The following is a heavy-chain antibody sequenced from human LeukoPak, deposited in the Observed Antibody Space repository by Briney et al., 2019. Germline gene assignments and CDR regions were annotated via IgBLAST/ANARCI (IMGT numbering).Heavy chain of an antibody. Sequence: PSETLSLTCAVYGGSFSGYYWSWIRQPPGKGLEWIGEINHSGSTNYNPSLKSRVTISVDTSKNQFSLKLSSVTAADTAVYYCARRGRHSSSWPNKYYYYYYMDVWGKGTTVTISS. J-gene: IGHJ6*03. CDR3: ARRGRHSSSWPNKYYYYYYMDV. CDR2: INHSGST. D-gene: IGHD6-13*01. V-gene: IGHV4-34*01. CDR1: GGSFSGYY.